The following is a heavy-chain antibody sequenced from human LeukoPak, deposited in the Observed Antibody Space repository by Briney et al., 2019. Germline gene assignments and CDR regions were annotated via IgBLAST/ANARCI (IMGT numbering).Heavy chain of an antibody. D-gene: IGHD4-17*01. J-gene: IGHJ4*02. Sequence: GGSLRLSCAASGFTFDAHGMSWVRQAPGKGLEWVSGINWNGGSIGYADSVKGRFTISRDNAKNSLYLQMNSLRAEDTALYYCARGGEDGDYALQAYWGRGTLVTVSS. V-gene: IGHV3-20*04. CDR3: ARGGEDGDYALQAY. CDR2: INWNGGSI. CDR1: GFTFDAHG.